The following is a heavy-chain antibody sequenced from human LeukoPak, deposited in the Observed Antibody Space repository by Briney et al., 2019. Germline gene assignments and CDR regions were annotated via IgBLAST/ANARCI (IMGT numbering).Heavy chain of an antibody. CDR3: ARVYYSNSYDYWYFDL. J-gene: IGHJ2*01. V-gene: IGHV4-59*01. D-gene: IGHD6-13*01. Sequence: SETLSLTCTVSGGSISSYSWSWIRQPPGKGLEWIGYIHYNGSTNYNPSLKSRVTISVDTSKNQFSLKLSSVTAADTAVYYCARVYYSNSYDYWYFDLWGRGTLVTVSS. CDR1: GGSISSYS. CDR2: IHYNGST.